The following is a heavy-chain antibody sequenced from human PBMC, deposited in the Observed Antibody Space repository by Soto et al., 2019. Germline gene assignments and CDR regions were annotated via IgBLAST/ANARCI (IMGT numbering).Heavy chain of an antibody. Sequence: PSETLSLTCTVSGGSVSSGNYYWSWIRQPPGKGLEWIGYIYYSGSTNYNPSLKSRVTISVDTSKNQFSLKLSSVTAADTAVYYCARGPGGEITMVRGVPYYYYGMDVWGHGTTVTVSS. J-gene: IGHJ6*02. V-gene: IGHV4-61*01. D-gene: IGHD3-10*01. CDR3: ARGPGGEITMVRGVPYYYYGMDV. CDR1: GGSVSSGNYY. CDR2: IYYSGST.